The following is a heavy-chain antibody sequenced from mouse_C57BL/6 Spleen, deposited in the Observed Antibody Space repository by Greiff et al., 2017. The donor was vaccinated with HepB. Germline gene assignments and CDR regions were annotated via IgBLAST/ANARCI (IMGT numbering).Heavy chain of an antibody. J-gene: IGHJ4*01. CDR1: GFSINSYCY. V-gene: IGHV3-3*01. CDR2: TFYSGIT. D-gene: IGHD6-1*01. CDR3: AMASYPYYAMDY. Sequence: EVQRVESGPSLVRPSQTLSLTCTVTGFSINSYCYWFWIRQFPGNKLEYIGYTFYSGITYYNPSLESRTYITRDTSKNQFSLKLSSVTTEDTATYYCAMASYPYYAMDYWGQGTSVTVSS.